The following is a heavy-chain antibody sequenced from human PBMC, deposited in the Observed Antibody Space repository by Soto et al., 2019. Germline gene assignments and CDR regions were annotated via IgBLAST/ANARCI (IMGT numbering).Heavy chain of an antibody. V-gene: IGHV3-48*01. CDR1: GFTFSSHS. J-gene: IGHJ4*02. Sequence: GGSLRLSCAASGFTFSSHSMDWVRQAPGKGLEWVSYISTSSNAIYYADSVKGRFTISRDNAKNSLYLQMNSLTAEDTAVYYCARGRYCSGGSCFFAYWVQGALVTVSS. CDR3: ARGRYCSGGSCFFAY. CDR2: ISTSSNAI. D-gene: IGHD2-15*01.